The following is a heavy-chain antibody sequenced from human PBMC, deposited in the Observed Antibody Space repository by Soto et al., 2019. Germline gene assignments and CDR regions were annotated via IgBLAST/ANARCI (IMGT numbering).Heavy chain of an antibody. CDR3: ARDGWFSALRLPFGLDV. D-gene: IGHD2-15*01. CDR1: GYTFSTYY. Sequence: QVQLVPSGAEVKKPGASVTVSCTASGYTFSTYYIHWGRQPPGQGLEWMGIITPNAGSTTYAQKFQGRVTMTRDTSTSTVYMELSSLTSEDTALYSCARDGWFSALRLPFGLDVLGPGTTVTVSS. V-gene: IGHV1-46*01. CDR2: ITPNAGST. J-gene: IGHJ6*02.